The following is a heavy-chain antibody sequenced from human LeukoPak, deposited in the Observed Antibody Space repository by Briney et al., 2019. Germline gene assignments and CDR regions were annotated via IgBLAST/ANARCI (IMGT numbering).Heavy chain of an antibody. Sequence: SETLSLTCTVSGGSISSDNWWSWVRQPPGKGLEWIGEIYHSGSTNYNPSLQSRVTISVDKSNNHFSLRLTSVTAADTAVYYCATNGWYCLDHWGQGALVTVSS. CDR3: ATNGWYCLDH. CDR1: GGSISSDNW. D-gene: IGHD6-19*01. CDR2: IYHSGST. J-gene: IGHJ1*01. V-gene: IGHV4-4*02.